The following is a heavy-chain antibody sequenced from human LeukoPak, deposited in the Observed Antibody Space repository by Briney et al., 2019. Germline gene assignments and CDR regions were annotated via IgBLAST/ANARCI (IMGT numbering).Heavy chain of an antibody. CDR3: ARLLIAAHRPIFDY. CDR1: GGSISSYY. V-gene: IGHV4-59*08. Sequence: SETLSLTCTVSGGSISSYYWSWIRQPPGKGLEWIGYIYYSGSTNYNPSLKSRVTISVDTSKNQFSLKLSSVTAADTAVYYCARLLIAAHRPIFDYWGQGTLVTVSS. CDR2: IYYSGST. J-gene: IGHJ4*02. D-gene: IGHD6-6*01.